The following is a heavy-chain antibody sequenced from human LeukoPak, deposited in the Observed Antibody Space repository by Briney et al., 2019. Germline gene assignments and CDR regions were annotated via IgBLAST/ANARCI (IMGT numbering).Heavy chain of an antibody. CDR1: GFTFDDYA. CDR3: ATAGDW. CDR2: IGGDGGST. Sequence: GGSLRLSCAASGFTFDDYAMHWVRQAPGKGLEWVSLIGGDGGSTYYADSVKGRFTISRDNSKNSLYLQMNSLRTEDTALYYCATAGDWWGQGTLVTVSS. V-gene: IGHV3-43*02. D-gene: IGHD2-21*01. J-gene: IGHJ4*02.